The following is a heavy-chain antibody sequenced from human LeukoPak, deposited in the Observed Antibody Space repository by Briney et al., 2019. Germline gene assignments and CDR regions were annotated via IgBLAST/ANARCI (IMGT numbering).Heavy chain of an antibody. V-gene: IGHV4-59*08. CDR3: ARHQRQLAPQENWFDP. J-gene: IGHJ5*02. CDR1: GGSISSYY. CDR2: IYYSGST. Sequence: SETLSLTCTVSGGSISSYYWSWIRQPPGKGLEWIGYIYYSGSTNYNPSLKSRVTISVDTSKNQFSLKLSSVTAADTAVYYCARHQRQLAPQENWFDPWGQGTLVTVSS. D-gene: IGHD6-13*01.